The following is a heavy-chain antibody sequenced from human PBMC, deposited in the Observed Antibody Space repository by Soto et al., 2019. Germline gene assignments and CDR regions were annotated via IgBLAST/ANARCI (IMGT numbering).Heavy chain of an antibody. CDR2: IYYSGST. V-gene: IGHV4-59*08. CDR3: ARQGGGAYYYYMDV. D-gene: IGHD1-26*01. Sequence: SXTLSLTCTVSGGSMSSYYWSWIRQPPGKGLEWLGYIYYSGSTNYNPSLKSRVTISVDTSKNQFSLKLSSVTAADTAVYYCARQGGGAYYYYMDVWGKGTTVTVSS. J-gene: IGHJ6*03. CDR1: GGSMSSYY.